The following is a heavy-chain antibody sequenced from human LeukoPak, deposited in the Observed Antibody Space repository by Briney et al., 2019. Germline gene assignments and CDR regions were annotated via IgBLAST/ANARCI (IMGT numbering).Heavy chain of an antibody. CDR2: ISSSDNTI. Sequence: GGSLRLSCAASGFTFSDYYMSWIRLAPGKGLEWVSYISSSDNTISYADSVKGRFTISRDNVKKSLYLQMNSLRAEDTAVYYCARHTLNYYYYMDVWGKGTTVTISS. CDR1: GFTFSDYY. CDR3: ARHTLNYYYYMDV. V-gene: IGHV3-11*01. J-gene: IGHJ6*03.